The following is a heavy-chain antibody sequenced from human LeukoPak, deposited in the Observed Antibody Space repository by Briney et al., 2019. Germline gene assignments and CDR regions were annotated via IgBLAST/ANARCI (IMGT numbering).Heavy chain of an antibody. D-gene: IGHD3-16*02. CDR1: GYTFTSYG. CDR3: ARDRGMTFGGVIVPYDFDY. J-gene: IGHJ4*02. Sequence: GASVKVSCKASGYTFTSYGISWVRQAPGQGLERMGWISTYNGNTNYAQKLQGRVTMTTDTSTSTAYMELRSLRSDDTAVYYCARDRGMTFGGVIVPYDFDYWGQGTLVTVSS. CDR2: ISTYNGNT. V-gene: IGHV1-18*01.